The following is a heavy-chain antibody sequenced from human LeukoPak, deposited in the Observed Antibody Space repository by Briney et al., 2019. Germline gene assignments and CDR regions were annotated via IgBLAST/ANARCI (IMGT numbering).Heavy chain of an antibody. Sequence: GGSLRLSCAASGFTFSSYSMNWVRQAPGKGLEWVSYISSSSSTIYYADSVKGRFTISRDNAKNSLYLQMNSLRAKDTAVYYCARDSTVTTETPFDYWGQGTLVTVSS. V-gene: IGHV3-48*04. CDR3: ARDSTVTTETPFDY. J-gene: IGHJ4*02. CDR2: ISSSSSTI. CDR1: GFTFSSYS. D-gene: IGHD4-17*01.